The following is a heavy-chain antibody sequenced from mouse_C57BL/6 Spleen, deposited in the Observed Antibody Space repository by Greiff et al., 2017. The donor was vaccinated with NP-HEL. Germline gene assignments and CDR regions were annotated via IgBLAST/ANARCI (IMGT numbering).Heavy chain of an antibody. CDR3: ARRDYYGSSSFAY. Sequence: EVQVVESGGGLVQPGGSLKLSCAASGFTFSDYYMYWVRQTPEKRLGWVAYISNGGGSTYYPDTVKGRFTISRDNAKNTLYLQMSRLKSEDTAMYYCARRDYYGSSSFAYWGQGTLVTVSA. V-gene: IGHV5-12*01. D-gene: IGHD1-1*01. CDR2: ISNGGGST. J-gene: IGHJ3*01. CDR1: GFTFSDYY.